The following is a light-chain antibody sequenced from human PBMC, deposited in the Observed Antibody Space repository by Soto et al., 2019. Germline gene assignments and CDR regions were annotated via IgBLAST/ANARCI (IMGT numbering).Light chain of an antibody. CDR3: QQYNNWPLT. J-gene: IGKJ3*01. V-gene: IGKV3-15*01. CDR1: QSVSSN. CDR2: GAS. Sequence: EIVMTQSPATLSVSPGERATLSCRASQSVSSNLAWYQQKPGQAPRLLIYGASTRATSVPARFSGSGSGTEFTFTISSLQSEDFAVYYCQQYNNWPLTFGPGTKVDIK.